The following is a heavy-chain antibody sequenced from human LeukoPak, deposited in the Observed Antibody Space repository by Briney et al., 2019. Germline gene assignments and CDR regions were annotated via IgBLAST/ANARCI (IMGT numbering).Heavy chain of an antibody. J-gene: IGHJ4*02. V-gene: IGHV3-74*01. Sequence: GGSLRLSCVASGFTFXXXXMLWVRQAPGXGLTWVSLISTDGKSTRYAESVKGRFTASRDNTKNPWSLEMNSLRAEDTAVYYCVVGGSPGYWGQGTLVTVSS. CDR2: ISTDGKST. CDR3: VVGGSPGY. CDR1: GFTFXXXX. D-gene: IGHD2-15*01.